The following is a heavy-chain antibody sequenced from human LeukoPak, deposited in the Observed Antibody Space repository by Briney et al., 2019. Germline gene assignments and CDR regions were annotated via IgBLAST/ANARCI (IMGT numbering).Heavy chain of an antibody. CDR3: ARDGDYYDSSGYSY. CDR1: GFTFSSYA. CDR2: ISYDGSNK. D-gene: IGHD3-22*01. J-gene: IGHJ4*02. Sequence: PGGSLRLSCAASGFTFSSYATHWVRQAPGKGLEWVAVISYDGSNKYYADSVKGRFTISRDNSNNTLYLQMNSLRAEDTAVYYCARDGDYYDSSGYSYWGQGTLVTVSS. V-gene: IGHV3-30*04.